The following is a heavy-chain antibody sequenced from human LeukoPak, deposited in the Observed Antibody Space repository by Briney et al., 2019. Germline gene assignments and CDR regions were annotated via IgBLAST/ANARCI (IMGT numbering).Heavy chain of an antibody. CDR2: ISSSSSYI. CDR3: ARSGLTYDSSGLYVY. D-gene: IGHD3-22*01. V-gene: IGHV3-21*01. Sequence: GGSLRLSCAASGFTFSSYAMSWVRQAPGKGLEWVSAISSSSSYIYYADSVKGRFTISRDNAKNSLYLQMNSLRAEDTAVYYCARSGLTYDSSGLYVYWGQGTLVTVSS. CDR1: GFTFSSYA. J-gene: IGHJ4*02.